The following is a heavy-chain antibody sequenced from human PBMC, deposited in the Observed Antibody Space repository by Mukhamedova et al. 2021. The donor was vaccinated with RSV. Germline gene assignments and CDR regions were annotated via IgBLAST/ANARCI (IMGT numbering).Heavy chain of an antibody. CDR3: ARGRPMYGMDV. V-gene: IGHV4-34*01. D-gene: IGHD6-6*01. J-gene: IGHJ6*02. CDR2: INHSGST. Sequence: EWIGEINHSGSTNYNPSLKSRVTISVDTSKNQFSLKLSPVTAADTAVYYCARGRPMYGMDVWGQATTVTVSS.